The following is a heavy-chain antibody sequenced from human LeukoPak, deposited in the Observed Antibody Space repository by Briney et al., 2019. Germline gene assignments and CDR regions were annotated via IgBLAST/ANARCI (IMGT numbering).Heavy chain of an antibody. J-gene: IGHJ4*02. CDR1: GFTLSSYG. CDR2: ISGSGGTT. CDR3: AKTRGPALGNYFDY. V-gene: IGHV3-23*01. D-gene: IGHD7-27*01. Sequence: GGSLRLSCAASGFTLSSYGMSWVRQAPGKGLEWVSAISGSGGTTYYADSVKGRFTISRDNSKNTLYLQMNSLRAEDTAVYYCAKTRGPALGNYFDYWGQGTLVTVSS.